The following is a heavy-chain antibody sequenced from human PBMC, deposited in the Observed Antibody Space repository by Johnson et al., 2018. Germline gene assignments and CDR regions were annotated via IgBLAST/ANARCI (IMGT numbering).Heavy chain of an antibody. CDR3: GRLDAYYDILTGYKYYYGRHG. CDR1: GGSISSNSYY. D-gene: IGHD3-9*01. J-gene: IGHJ6*02. Sequence: QVQLQESGPGLVKPSETLSLTCSVSGGSISSNSYYWGWIRQPPGKGLEWIGSIYYSGSTYYNPSLKSRITISVDTSEDQFSLKLSSVPAAAPAGFYLGRLDAYYDILTGYKYYYGRHGWGQGTTVTVSS. V-gene: IGHV4-39*01. CDR2: IYYSGST.